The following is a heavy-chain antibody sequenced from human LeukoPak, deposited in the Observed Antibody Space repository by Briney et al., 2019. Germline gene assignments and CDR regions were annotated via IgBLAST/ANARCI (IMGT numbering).Heavy chain of an antibody. CDR2: ISGSGGST. V-gene: IGHV3-23*01. CDR3: AKVVDYDFWSGLSDAFDI. D-gene: IGHD3-3*01. CDR1: GFTFSSYA. J-gene: IGHJ3*02. Sequence: PGGSLRLSCAASGFTFSSYAMSWVRQAPGKGLEWVSAISGSGGSTYYAGSVKGRFTISRDNSKNTLYLQMNSLRAEDTAVYYCAKVVDYDFWSGLSDAFDIWGQGTMVTVSS.